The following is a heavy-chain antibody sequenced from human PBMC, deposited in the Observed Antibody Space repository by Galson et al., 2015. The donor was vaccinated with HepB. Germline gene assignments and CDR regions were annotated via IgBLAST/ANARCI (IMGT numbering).Heavy chain of an antibody. CDR1: GFTFSSYW. Sequence: SLRLSCAASGFTFSSYWMSWVRQAPGKGLEWVANIKQDGSEKYYVDSVKGRFTISRDNAKNSLYLQMSSLRAEDTAVYYCARWGHCSSTSCYAQGFMFDYWGQGTLVTVSS. V-gene: IGHV3-7*03. CDR2: IKQDGSEK. J-gene: IGHJ4*02. D-gene: IGHD2-2*01. CDR3: ARWGHCSSTSCYAQGFMFDY.